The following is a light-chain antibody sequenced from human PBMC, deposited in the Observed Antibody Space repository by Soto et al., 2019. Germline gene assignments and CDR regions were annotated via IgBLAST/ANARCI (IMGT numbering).Light chain of an antibody. J-gene: IGKJ1*01. V-gene: IGKV3-15*01. CDR2: GAS. Sequence: EIAMTQSPDYLSVSPEERATLFCRASQSVSSNLAWYQQKPGQAPRLLIYGASTRATGIPARFSGSGSGTEFTLTISSLQSEDFAVYYCQQYNNWPPWTFGEGTNVDIK. CDR1: QSVSSN. CDR3: QQYNNWPPWT.